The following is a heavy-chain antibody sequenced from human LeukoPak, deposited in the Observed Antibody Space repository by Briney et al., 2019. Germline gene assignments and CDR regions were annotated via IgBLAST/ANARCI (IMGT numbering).Heavy chain of an antibody. J-gene: IGHJ4*02. V-gene: IGHV3-48*02. CDR1: GFTFSSYS. D-gene: IGHD3-22*01. CDR2: ISSSSSTI. Sequence: GGSLRLSCTASGFTFSSYSMNWVRQAPGKGLEWVSYISSSSSTIYYADSVKGRFTISRDNAKNSLYLQMNSLRDEDTAVYYCARDGTIVVAPLGFFDYWGQGTLVTVSS. CDR3: ARDGTIVVAPLGFFDY.